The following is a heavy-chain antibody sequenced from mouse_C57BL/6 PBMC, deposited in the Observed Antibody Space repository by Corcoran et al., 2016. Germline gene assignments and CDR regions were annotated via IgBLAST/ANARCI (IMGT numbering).Heavy chain of an antibody. V-gene: IGHV1-26*01. CDR3: ARGELMLSSYYFDY. J-gene: IGHJ2*01. CDR1: GYTFTDYY. Sequence: EVQLQQSGPELVKPGASVKISCKASGYTFTDYYMNWVKQSHGKSLEWIGDINPNNGGTSYNQKFKGKATLTVDKSSSTAYMELRSLTSEDSAVYYCARGELMLSSYYFDYWGQGTTLTVSS. CDR2: INPNNGGT. D-gene: IGHD1-1*01.